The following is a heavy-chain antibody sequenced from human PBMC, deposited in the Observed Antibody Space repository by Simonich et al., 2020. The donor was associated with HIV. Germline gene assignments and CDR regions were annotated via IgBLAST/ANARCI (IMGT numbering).Heavy chain of an antibody. J-gene: IGHJ3*02. CDR3: ASPPSHYYDSSGSYDAFDI. D-gene: IGHD3-22*01. CDR2: ISPIFGTA. Sequence: QVQLVQSGAEVKKPGASVKVSCKASGGPFSSYAISWVRQAPGQGLGWMGRISPIFGTANYAQKVQGRVTITADESTSTAYMELSSLRSEDTAVYYCASPPSHYYDSSGSYDAFDIWGQGTMVTVSS. V-gene: IGHV1-69*13. CDR1: GGPFSSYA.